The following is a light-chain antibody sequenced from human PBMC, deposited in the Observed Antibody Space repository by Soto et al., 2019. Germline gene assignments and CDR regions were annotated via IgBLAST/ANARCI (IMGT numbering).Light chain of an antibody. CDR2: EVT. CDR3: SSFTSRFTFV. Sequence: QSALTQPASVSGSPGQSIAISCTGTRSYVGAYNSVSWYQQHPGKAPKLMISEVTNRPSGVSDRFAGAKSGNTASLTISGLQAEDEDDYYCSSFTSRFTFVFGTGTKVTVL. CDR1: RSYVGAYNS. V-gene: IGLV2-14*01. J-gene: IGLJ1*01.